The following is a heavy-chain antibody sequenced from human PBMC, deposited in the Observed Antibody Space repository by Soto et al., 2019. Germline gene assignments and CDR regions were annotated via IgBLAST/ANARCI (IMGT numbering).Heavy chain of an antibody. CDR2: IRNQIYQETP. V-gene: IGHV3-49*04. CDR3: TGAESQEKEYLYLY. J-gene: IGHJ4*02. D-gene: IGHD3-16*01. Sequence: GGSLILSCTFSGFPFDEVAINWVRQAPVKGLEWVGLIRNQIYQETPEYAAALKGRFTISRDTSNGIAYLQMSSLKIDCSGVYYCTGAESQEKEYLYLYWGQGTTVTVSS. CDR1: GFPFDEVA.